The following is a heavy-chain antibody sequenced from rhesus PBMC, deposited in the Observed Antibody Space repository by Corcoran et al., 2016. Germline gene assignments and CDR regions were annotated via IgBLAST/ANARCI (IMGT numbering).Heavy chain of an antibody. CDR1: GGSISDNYY. CDR3: ARVPGSYTDY. V-gene: IGHV4S9*01. J-gene: IGHJ4*01. CDR2: IYGISANT. D-gene: IGHD1-44*02. Sequence: QVQLQESGPGLVKPSETLSLPCAVSGGSISDNYYWNWIRHPPGKGLEWIGNIYGISANTYYNPSLKSRVTISKDTSKNQFFLNLRSVTAADTAVYFCARVPGSYTDYWGQGVLVTVSS.